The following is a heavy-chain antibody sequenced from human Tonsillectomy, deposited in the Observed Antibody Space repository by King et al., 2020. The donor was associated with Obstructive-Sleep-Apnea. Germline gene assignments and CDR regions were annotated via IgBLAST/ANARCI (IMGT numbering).Heavy chain of an antibody. Sequence: VQLVESGGGAVQPGRSLRLSCAASGFTFSNYGMHWVRQAPGKGREGVAVISFDGSNGKYPDAVKGRFTISSDNPKNKLHLQMNGLRAEDTAVYYCAKEASGWHHFDNWGLGTLVTVSS. J-gene: IGHJ4*02. CDR1: GFTFSNYG. CDR2: ISFDGSNG. CDR3: AKEASGWHHFDN. D-gene: IGHD6-19*01. V-gene: IGHV3-30*18.